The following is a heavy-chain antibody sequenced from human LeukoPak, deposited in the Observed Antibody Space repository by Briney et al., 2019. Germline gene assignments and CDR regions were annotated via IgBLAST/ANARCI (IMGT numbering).Heavy chain of an antibody. V-gene: IGHV3-7*01. CDR2: IKQDGSEK. CDR3: AREPPLVGVIMFGTDY. D-gene: IGHD3-10*01. Sequence: GGSLRLSCAASGFIFSSYWMSWVRQAPGKGLEWVANIKQDGSEKYYVDSVKGRFTISRDNAKNSLYLQMNSLRAEDTAVYYCAREPPLVGVIMFGTDYWGQGTLVTVSS. CDR1: GFIFSSYW. J-gene: IGHJ4*02.